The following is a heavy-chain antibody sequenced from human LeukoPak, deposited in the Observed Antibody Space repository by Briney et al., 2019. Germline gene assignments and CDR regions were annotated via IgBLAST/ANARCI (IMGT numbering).Heavy chain of an antibody. Sequence: SETLSLTCAVYVGSFSGYYWSWIRQPPGKGLEWIGYIYYSGSTNYNPSLKSRVTISVDTSKNQFSLKLSSVTAADTAVYYCARLGHYGDYVGYYFDYWGQGTLVTVSS. V-gene: IGHV4-59*08. CDR2: IYYSGST. D-gene: IGHD4-17*01. J-gene: IGHJ4*02. CDR1: VGSFSGYY. CDR3: ARLGHYGDYVGYYFDY.